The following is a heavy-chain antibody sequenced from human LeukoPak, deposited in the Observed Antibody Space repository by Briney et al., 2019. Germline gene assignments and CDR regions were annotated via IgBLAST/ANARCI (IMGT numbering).Heavy chain of an antibody. CDR3: ARDSHYYDSSGFTDH. V-gene: IGHV1-18*01. CDR1: GYTFTSYG. CDR2: ISAYNGNT. J-gene: IGHJ5*02. D-gene: IGHD3-22*01. Sequence: GASVKVSCKASGYTFTSYGISWVLQAPGQGLEWMGWISAYNGNTNYAQKLQGRVTMTKDTSTSTAYMELRSLRSDDTAVYYCARDSHYYDSSGFTDHWGQGTLVTVSS.